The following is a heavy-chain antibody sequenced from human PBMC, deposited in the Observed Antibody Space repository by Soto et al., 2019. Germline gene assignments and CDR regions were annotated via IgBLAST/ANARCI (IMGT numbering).Heavy chain of an antibody. V-gene: IGHV3-7*05. Sequence: EVQLVESGGGLVQPGGSLRLSCAASGFTFSDYWMNWVRQAPGKGLEWVASIKQDGSEKKYVDFVKGRFTISRDNAKNSLYLQMASLRAEDTAVYYCARDGVAPGLYFDFWGQGTLVTVSS. CDR2: IKQDGSEK. D-gene: IGHD6-13*01. CDR1: GFTFSDYW. CDR3: ARDGVAPGLYFDF. J-gene: IGHJ4*02.